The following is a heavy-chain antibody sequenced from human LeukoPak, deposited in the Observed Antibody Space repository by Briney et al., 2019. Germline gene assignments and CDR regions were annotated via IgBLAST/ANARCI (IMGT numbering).Heavy chain of an antibody. CDR1: GFTLSSNY. V-gene: IGHV3-53*01. CDR3: ARGNQYYFDY. Sequence: GGSLRLSCAASGFTLSSNYMTRLRQAPGKGLEWVSVIYSGGSTYYPDSVKGRFTISRDNFKNTLYLQMNSLRAEDTAVYYCARGNQYYFDYWGQGTLVTVSS. J-gene: IGHJ4*02. D-gene: IGHD4-23*01. CDR2: IYSGGST.